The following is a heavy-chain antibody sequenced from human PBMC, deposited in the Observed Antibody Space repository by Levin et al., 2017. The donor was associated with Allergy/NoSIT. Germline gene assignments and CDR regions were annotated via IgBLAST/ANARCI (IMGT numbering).Heavy chain of an antibody. J-gene: IGHJ3*02. CDR1: THP. D-gene: IGHD2-21*01. Sequence: GGSLRLSCVRNTHPVSWVRQPPGKRLEWVSAISASGDATFYADSVRGRFTVSRDNSKNTVYLQMNSLRAEYTAVYYCAKHLDKSRFVGFDIWGQGTMVTVSS. CDR2: ISASGDAT. V-gene: IGHV3-23*01. CDR3: AKHLDKSRFVGFDI.